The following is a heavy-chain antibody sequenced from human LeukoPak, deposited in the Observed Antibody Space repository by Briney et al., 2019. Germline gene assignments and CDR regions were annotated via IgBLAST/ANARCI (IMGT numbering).Heavy chain of an antibody. V-gene: IGHV3-30*02. CDR2: IWYDGSSK. Sequence: GGSLRLSCAASGFTFSSYGMHWVRQAPGTGLEWVAVIWYDGSSKYYEDSVKGRFTIPRDNSKNTLYLQMNSLRAEDTAVYYCTKDSSGTIDYWGQGTLVTVSS. D-gene: IGHD6-25*01. J-gene: IGHJ4*02. CDR1: GFTFSSYG. CDR3: TKDSSGTIDY.